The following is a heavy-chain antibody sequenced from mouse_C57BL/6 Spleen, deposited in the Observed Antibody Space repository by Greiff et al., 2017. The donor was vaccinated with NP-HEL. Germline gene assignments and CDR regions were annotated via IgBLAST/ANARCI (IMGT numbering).Heavy chain of an antibody. Sequence: QVQLQQPGAELVKPGASVKLSCKASGYTFTSYWMHWVKQRPGQGLEWIGMIHPNSGSTNYNEKFKSKATLTVDKSSSTAYMQLSSLTSEDSAVYYCERSTVVATDWYFDVWGTGTTVTVSS. CDR3: ERSTVVATDWYFDV. CDR2: IHPNSGST. D-gene: IGHD1-1*01. CDR1: GYTFTSYW. V-gene: IGHV1-64*01. J-gene: IGHJ1*03.